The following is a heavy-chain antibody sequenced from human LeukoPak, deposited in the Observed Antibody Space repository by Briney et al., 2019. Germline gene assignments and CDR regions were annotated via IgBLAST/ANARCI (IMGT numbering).Heavy chain of an antibody. D-gene: IGHD6-19*01. V-gene: IGHV3-23*01. Sequence: GGSLRLSCAASGFTSSSYAMSWVRQAPGKGLEWVSAISGSGGSTYYADSVKGRFTISRDNSKNTLYLQMNSLRAEDTAVYYCAKDIGSGWYENWFDPWGQGTLVTVSS. CDR2: ISGSGGST. CDR3: AKDIGSGWYENWFDP. J-gene: IGHJ5*02. CDR1: GFTSSSYA.